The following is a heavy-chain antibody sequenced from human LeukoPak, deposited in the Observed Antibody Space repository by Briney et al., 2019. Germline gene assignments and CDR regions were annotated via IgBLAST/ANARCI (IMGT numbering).Heavy chain of an antibody. CDR2: IYYIGST. D-gene: IGHD1-14*01. CDR1: GGSINNYY. J-gene: IGHJ4*02. Sequence: SETLSLTCTVSGGSINNYYWSWIRQPPGKGLEWIGYIYYIGSTNYNPSLKSRVTISVDTSKNQFSLKLSSVTAADTAVYYCARTGRLHYFDYWGQGTLVTVSS. CDR3: ARTGRLHYFDY. V-gene: IGHV4-59*01.